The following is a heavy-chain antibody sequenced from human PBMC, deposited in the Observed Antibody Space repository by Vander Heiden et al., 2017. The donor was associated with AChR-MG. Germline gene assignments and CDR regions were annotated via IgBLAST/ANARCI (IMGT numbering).Heavy chain of an antibody. CDR3: ARDSDYGEQGSDLT. V-gene: IGHV3-53*01. J-gene: IGHJ5*02. Sequence: EVQLVESGGGLIQPGGSLRLSCAASGFTVSSNYMSWVRQAPGKGLEWVSVIYSGGSTYYADSVKGRFTISRDNSKNTLYLQMNSLRAEDTAVYYCARDSDYGEQGSDLTWGQGTLVTVSS. D-gene: IGHD4-17*01. CDR1: GFTVSSNY. CDR2: IYSGGST.